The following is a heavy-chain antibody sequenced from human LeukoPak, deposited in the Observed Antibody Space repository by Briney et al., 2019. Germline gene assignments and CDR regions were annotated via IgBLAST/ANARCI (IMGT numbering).Heavy chain of an antibody. D-gene: IGHD1-14*01. J-gene: IGHJ5*02. CDR3: ARAAQPGFDP. CDR1: GLTFSTYS. V-gene: IGHV3-48*01. CDR2: VSSDSGTI. Sequence: GGSLRLSCGASGLTFSTYSMNWVRQAPGKGLEWVSYVSSDSGTIYYADSVKGRFTISRDNAKNSLYLQMNSLRTEDTAVYYCARAAQPGFDPWGQGTLVTVSS.